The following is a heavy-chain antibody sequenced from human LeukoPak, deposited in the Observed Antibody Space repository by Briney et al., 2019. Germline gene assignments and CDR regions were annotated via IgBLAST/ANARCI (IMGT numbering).Heavy chain of an antibody. CDR3: ARVWGTGYDY. CDR2: IYTSGST. D-gene: IGHD1-1*01. CDR1: GGSISSGSYY. J-gene: IGHJ4*02. V-gene: IGHV4-61*02. Sequence: PSETLSLTCTVSGGSISSGSYYWSWIRQPAGKGLEWIGRIYTSGSTNYNPSLKSRVTISVDTSKNQFSLKLSSVTAADTAVYYCARVWGTGYDYWGQGTLVTVSS.